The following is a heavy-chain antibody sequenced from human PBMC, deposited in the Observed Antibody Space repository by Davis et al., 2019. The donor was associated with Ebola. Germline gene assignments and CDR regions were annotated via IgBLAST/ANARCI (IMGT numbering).Heavy chain of an antibody. CDR2: VYDSGTT. V-gene: IGHV4-59*01. D-gene: IGHD2-21*02. J-gene: IGHJ2*01. CDR3: ARLARTALIDYHYFDI. Sequence: MPSETLSLTCTVSGGSIISYYWTWIRQPPGKGLEWIGNVYDSGTTNYNPSLKSRVSMSLDTTKNQFSLKMTSVTAADTAVYYCARLARTALIDYHYFDIWGRGTLVTVSS. CDR1: GGSIISYY.